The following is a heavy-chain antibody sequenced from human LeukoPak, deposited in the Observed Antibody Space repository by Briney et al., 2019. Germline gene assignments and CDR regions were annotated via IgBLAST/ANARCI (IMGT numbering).Heavy chain of an antibody. J-gene: IGHJ5*02. CDR1: GGTFSSYA. V-gene: IGHV1-69*05. D-gene: IGHD3-3*01. CDR3: ARGDYDFWSGLMFDP. Sequence: ASVKVSCKASGGTFSSYAISWVRQAPGQGLECMGRIIPIFGTANYAQKFQGRVTITTDESTSTAYMELSSLRSEDTAVYYCARGDYDFWSGLMFDPWGQGTLVTVSS. CDR2: IIPIFGTA.